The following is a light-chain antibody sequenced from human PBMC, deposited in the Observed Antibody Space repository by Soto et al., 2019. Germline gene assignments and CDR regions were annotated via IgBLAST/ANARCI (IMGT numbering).Light chain of an antibody. CDR3: SSYTSSNTIVV. CDR1: SSDIGGYNY. Sequence: QSALTQPASVSGSPGQSITISCTGTSSDIGGYNYVSWYQQYPGKAPKLIINDVSNRPSGVSNRFSGSKSGNTASLTISGLQAEDEADYYCSSYTSSNTIVVFGGGTKVTVL. V-gene: IGLV2-14*03. J-gene: IGLJ3*02. CDR2: DVS.